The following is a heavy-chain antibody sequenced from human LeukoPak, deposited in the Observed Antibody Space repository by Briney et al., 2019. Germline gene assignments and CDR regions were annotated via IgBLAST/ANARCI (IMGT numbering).Heavy chain of an antibody. J-gene: IGHJ6*03. V-gene: IGHV4-34*01. CDR1: GGSFSGYY. D-gene: IGHD5-18*01. Sequence: NPSETLSLTCAVYGGSFSGYYWSWIRQPPGKGLEWIGEINHSGSTNYNPSLKSRVTISVDTSKNQFSLKLSSVTAADTAVYYCAREVGLGYSYGYGPPYYYYYMDVWGKGTTVTVSS. CDR3: AREVGLGYSYGYGPPYYYYYMDV. CDR2: INHSGST.